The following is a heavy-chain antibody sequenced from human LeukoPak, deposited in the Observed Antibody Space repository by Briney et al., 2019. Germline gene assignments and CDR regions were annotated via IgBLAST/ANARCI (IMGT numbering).Heavy chain of an antibody. CDR1: GFTFSSYS. D-gene: IGHD2-2*01. CDR2: ISSSSSYI. CDR3: ARHYVVVPAASYYYYYMDV. V-gene: IGHV3-21*04. J-gene: IGHJ6*03. Sequence: GGSLRLSCAASGFTFSSYSMNWVRQAPGKGLEWVSSISSSSSYIYYADSVKGRFTISRDNAKNSLYLQMNSLRAEDTAMYYCARHYVVVPAASYYYYYMDVWGKGTTVTVSS.